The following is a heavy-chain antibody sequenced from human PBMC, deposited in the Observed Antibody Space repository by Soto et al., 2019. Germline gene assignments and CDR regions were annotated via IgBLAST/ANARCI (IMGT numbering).Heavy chain of an antibody. CDR1: GYTFTSYG. CDR2: ISAYNGNT. V-gene: IGHV1-18*01. J-gene: IGHJ5*02. D-gene: IGHD3-3*01. Sequence: ASVKVSCKASGYTFTSYGISWVRQAPGQGLEWMGWISAYNGNTNYAQKLQGRVTMTTDKSTSKAYMELRSLRSDDTAVYYCARSPYYDFWSGSTAGDNWFDPWGQGTLVTVSS. CDR3: ARSPYYDFWSGSTAGDNWFDP.